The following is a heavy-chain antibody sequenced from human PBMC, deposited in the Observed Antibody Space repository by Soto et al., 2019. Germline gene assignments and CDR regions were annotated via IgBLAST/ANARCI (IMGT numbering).Heavy chain of an antibody. CDR2: IYHSGST. V-gene: IGHV4-4*02. D-gene: IGHD2-2*01. Sequence: SETLSLTCAVSSGSISSGNWWSWVRQPPGKGLEWIGEIYHSGSTNYNPSLKSRVTISVDKSKNQFSLKLSSVTAADTAVYYCARIGGYCSSTRCHAYAPRGQGTLVTVSS. J-gene: IGHJ5*02. CDR3: ARIGGYCSSTRCHAYAP. CDR1: SGSISSGNW.